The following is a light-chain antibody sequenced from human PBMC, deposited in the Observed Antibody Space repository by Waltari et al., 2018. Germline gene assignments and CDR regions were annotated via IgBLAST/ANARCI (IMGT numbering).Light chain of an antibody. CDR1: QTVITY. CDR2: DAS. V-gene: IGKV3-11*01. Sequence: EIVLTQSPATLSLSPGERATLSCRASQTVITYLAWYPQNPGQAPRLLISDASNRVPGIPARFSGSGSGTDFTLTISSLEPEDFAVYYCQQRYYWPPWTFGQGTKVELK. J-gene: IGKJ1*01. CDR3: QQRYYWPPWT.